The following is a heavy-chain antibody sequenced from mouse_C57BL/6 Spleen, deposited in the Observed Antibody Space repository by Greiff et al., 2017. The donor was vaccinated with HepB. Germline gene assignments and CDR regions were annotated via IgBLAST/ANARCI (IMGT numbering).Heavy chain of an antibody. V-gene: IGHV1-55*01. J-gene: IGHJ4*01. CDR3: ARTDYYAMDY. CDR1: GYTFTSYW. Sequence: VKPGASVKMSCKASGYTFTSYWITWVKQRPGQGLEWIGDIYPGSGSTNYNEKFKSKATLTVDTSSSTAYMQLSSLTSEDSAVYYCARTDYYAMDYWGQGTSVTVSS. CDR2: IYPGSGST.